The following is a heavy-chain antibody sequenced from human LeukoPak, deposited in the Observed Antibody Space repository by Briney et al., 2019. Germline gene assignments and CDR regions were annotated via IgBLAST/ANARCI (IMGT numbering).Heavy chain of an antibody. CDR2: IKYDASEK. CDR1: GFSFSTYW. J-gene: IGHJ4*02. CDR3: ANDGIRDFDHSDY. V-gene: IGHV3-7*03. Sequence: PGGSLRLSCAASGFSFSTYWMSWVRQAPGQGLEWVASIKYDASEKHYVDSVKGRFTISRDNAKNSLYLQMNSLRAEDTAVYFRANDGIRDFDHSDYWGQGTLVTVSS. D-gene: IGHD3-9*01.